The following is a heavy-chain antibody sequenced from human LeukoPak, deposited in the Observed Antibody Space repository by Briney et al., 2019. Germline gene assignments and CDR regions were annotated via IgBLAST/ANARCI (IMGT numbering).Heavy chain of an antibody. CDR3: ARASYCSAGSCHSFWFDP. D-gene: IGHD2-15*01. CDR2: IYSSGGT. V-gene: IGHV4-59*08. J-gene: IGHJ5*02. Sequence: PSETLSLTCTVSGGSINNYHWSWIRQPPRKGLEWIGYIYSSGGTNYNPSLKSRVTISVDTSKNQFSLNLRSVTAADTAVYYCARASYCSAGSCHSFWFDPWGQGNLVTVSS. CDR1: GGSINNYH.